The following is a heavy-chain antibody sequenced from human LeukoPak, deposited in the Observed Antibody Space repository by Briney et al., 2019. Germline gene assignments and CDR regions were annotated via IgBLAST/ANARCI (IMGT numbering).Heavy chain of an antibody. Sequence: PSETLSLTCTVSGGSISSSSYYWGWIRRPPGKGLEWIGSIYYSGSTYYNPSLKSRVTISVDTSKNQFSLKLSSVTAADTAVYYCARAIDSSGYYSVWFDPWGQGTLVTVSA. CDR3: ARAIDSSGYYSVWFDP. CDR1: GGSISSSSYY. D-gene: IGHD3-22*01. CDR2: IYYSGST. J-gene: IGHJ5*02. V-gene: IGHV4-39*07.